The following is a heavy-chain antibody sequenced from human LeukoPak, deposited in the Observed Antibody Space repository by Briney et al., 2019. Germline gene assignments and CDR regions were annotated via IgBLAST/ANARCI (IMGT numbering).Heavy chain of an antibody. CDR2: INAGNGNT. Sequence: ASVKVSCTASGYTFTSYAMHWVRQAPGQRLEWMGWINAGNGNTKYSQKFQGRVTITRDTSASTAYMELSSLRSEDTAVYYCAGPGTTEYYYGMDVWGQGTTVTVSS. CDR3: AGPGTTEYYYGMDV. D-gene: IGHD1-1*01. CDR1: GYTFTSYA. V-gene: IGHV1-3*01. J-gene: IGHJ6*02.